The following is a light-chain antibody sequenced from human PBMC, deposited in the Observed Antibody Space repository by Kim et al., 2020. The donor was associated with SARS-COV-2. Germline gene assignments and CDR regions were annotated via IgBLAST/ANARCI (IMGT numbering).Light chain of an antibody. Sequence: RATINCKSSQSVLYSSNNKNYLVWYQQKPGQPPKLLIYWASTRESGVPDRFSGSGSGTDFTLTISSLQAEDVAVYYCQQYYSTPYTFGQGTKLEI. CDR2: WAS. J-gene: IGKJ2*01. CDR3: QQYYSTPYT. V-gene: IGKV4-1*01. CDR1: QSVLYSSNNKNY.